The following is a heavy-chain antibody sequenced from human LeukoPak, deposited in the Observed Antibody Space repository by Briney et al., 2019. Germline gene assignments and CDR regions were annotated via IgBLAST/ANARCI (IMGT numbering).Heavy chain of an antibody. J-gene: IGHJ4*02. CDR2: IYYSGGT. Sequence: SETLSLTCTVSGGSISSRSYYWGWIRQPPGKGLEWIGSIYYSGGTYYNPSLKSRVTISEDTSKNQFSLKLSSVTAADTAVYYCARAHLATVVAPFDYWGQGTLVTVSS. D-gene: IGHD3-22*01. CDR1: GGSISSRSYY. V-gene: IGHV4-39*07. CDR3: ARAHLATVVAPFDY.